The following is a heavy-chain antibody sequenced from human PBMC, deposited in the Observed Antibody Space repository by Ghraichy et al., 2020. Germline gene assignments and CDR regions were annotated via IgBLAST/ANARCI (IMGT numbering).Heavy chain of an antibody. Sequence: GGSLRLSCAASGFTFTAYWMHWVRQAPGKGLVWVSRINIDGTTTNYADSVRGQFTISRDNAKNTVYLQMNSLRAEDAALYYCVRDHETSGDQTLDYWGQGTLVTVSS. CDR3: VRDHETSGDQTLDY. V-gene: IGHV3-74*01. J-gene: IGHJ4*02. CDR2: INIDGTTT. D-gene: IGHD2-21*02. CDR1: GFTFTAYW.